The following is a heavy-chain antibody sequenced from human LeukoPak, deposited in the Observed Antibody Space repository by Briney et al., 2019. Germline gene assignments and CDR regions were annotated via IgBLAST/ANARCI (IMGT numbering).Heavy chain of an antibody. D-gene: IGHD2-2*01. CDR2: INHSGST. Sequence: TSETLSLTCAVYGGSFSGYYWSWIRQPPGKGLEWIGEINHSGSTNYNPSLKSRVTISVDTSKNQFSLKLSSVTAADTAVYYCATLHRDIVVVPAAMGGYYYYYYMDVWGKGTTVTVSS. CDR3: ATLHRDIVVVPAAMGGYYYYYYMDV. J-gene: IGHJ6*03. V-gene: IGHV4-34*01. CDR1: GGSFSGYY.